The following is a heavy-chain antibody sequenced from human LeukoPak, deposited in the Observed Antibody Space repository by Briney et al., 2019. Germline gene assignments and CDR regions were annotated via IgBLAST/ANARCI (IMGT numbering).Heavy chain of an antibody. D-gene: IGHD5-18*01. CDR2: ISYDGSNK. V-gene: IGHV3-30-3*01. CDR1: GFTFSSYA. CDR3: ARAPNLWLVDYFDY. J-gene: IGHJ4*02. Sequence: GRSLRLSRAASGFTFSSYAMHWVRQAPGKGLEWVAVISYDGSNKYYADSVKGRFTISRDNAKNSLYLQMSGLRAEDTAVYYCARAPNLWLVDYFDYWGQGTLVTVSS.